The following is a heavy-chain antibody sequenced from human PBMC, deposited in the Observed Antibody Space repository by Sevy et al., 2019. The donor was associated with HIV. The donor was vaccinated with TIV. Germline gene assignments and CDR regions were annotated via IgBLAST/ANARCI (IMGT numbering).Heavy chain of an antibody. CDR1: GGSFSNYH. J-gene: IGHJ4*02. V-gene: IGHV4-59*08. D-gene: IGHD3-22*01. CDR3: ARRRSYFDSSGLRDTYFDY. CDR2: INYSGST. Sequence: SETLSLTCTVSGGSFSNYHWSWMRQPPGKGLEWIGYINYSGSTNYNPSLKSRVTISMDTSKNQFSLRLSSVTAADTGVYYCARRRSYFDSSGLRDTYFDYWGQGTLVTVSS.